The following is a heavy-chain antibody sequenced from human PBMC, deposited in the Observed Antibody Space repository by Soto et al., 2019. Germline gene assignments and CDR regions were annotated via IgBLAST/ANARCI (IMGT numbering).Heavy chain of an antibody. CDR1: GGSFSGYY. V-gene: IGHV4-34*01. J-gene: IGHJ5*02. CDR2: INHSGIT. Sequence: SETLSLTGAVYGGSFSGYYWSWIRQPPWKGLEWIGEINHSGITNYNPSLKSRVTISVDTSKNQFSLKLSSVTAADTAVYYCAIGGRSKPYYYDSSGYYNKWFDPLGQGTLVAVSS. D-gene: IGHD3-22*01. CDR3: AIGGRSKPYYYDSSGYYNKWFDP.